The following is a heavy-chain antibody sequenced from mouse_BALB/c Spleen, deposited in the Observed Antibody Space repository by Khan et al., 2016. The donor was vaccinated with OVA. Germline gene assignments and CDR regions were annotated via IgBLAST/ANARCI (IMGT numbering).Heavy chain of an antibody. CDR1: GDSITTGY. CDR2: IIYTGYT. Sequence: EVQLQESGPSLVKPSQTLSLTCSVTGDSITTGYWNWIRKFPGNKLEYMGYIIYTGYTYYNPSLKSRISITRHTSNNQYYLQLHSVTDDDTATYYCARSTYRYAFVYWGQGTLVTVSA. V-gene: IGHV3-8*02. J-gene: IGHJ3*01. CDR3: ARSTYRYAFVY. D-gene: IGHD2-14*01.